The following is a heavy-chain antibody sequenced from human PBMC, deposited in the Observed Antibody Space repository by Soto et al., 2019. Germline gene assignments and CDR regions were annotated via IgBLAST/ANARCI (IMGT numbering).Heavy chain of an antibody. CDR2: ISSSSSTI. CDR3: AREKVGYSGYDLVHGEY. CDR1: GFTFSSYS. J-gene: IGHJ4*02. Sequence: GGSLRLSCAASGFTFSSYSMNWVRQAPGKGLEWVSYISSSSSTIYYADSVKGRFTISRDNAKNSLYLQMNSLRDEDTAVYYCAREKVGYSGYDLVHGEYWGQGTLVTVP. D-gene: IGHD5-12*01. V-gene: IGHV3-48*02.